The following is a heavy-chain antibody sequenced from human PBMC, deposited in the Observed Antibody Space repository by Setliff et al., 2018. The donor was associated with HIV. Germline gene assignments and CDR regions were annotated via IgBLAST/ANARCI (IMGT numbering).Heavy chain of an antibody. J-gene: IGHJ4*02. CDR3: VKEDITYDS. V-gene: IGHV3-7*01. Sequence: GGSLRLSCAASGFTFSSSSMNWVRQAPGKGLEWVANIKQDGSEKYYADSVKGRFTISRDNAKNMLYLQMNSLRPEDTAVYYCVKEDITYDSWGQGTLVTVSS. D-gene: IGHD2-15*01. CDR2: IKQDGSEK. CDR1: GFTFSSSS.